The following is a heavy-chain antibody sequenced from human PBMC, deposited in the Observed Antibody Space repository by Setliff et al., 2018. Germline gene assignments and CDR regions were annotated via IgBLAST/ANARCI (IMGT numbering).Heavy chain of an antibody. Sequence: SETLSLTCTVSGGSISSGGYYWSWIRQHPGKGLEWIGYFYYSGSTSYNPSLKSRVTMSADTSNNQFSLNLRSVTAADTAVYYCARYNPGSSAHWFDPWGQGTLVTVSS. V-gene: IGHV4-31*03. CDR1: GGSISSGGYY. J-gene: IGHJ5*02. CDR3: ARYNPGSSAHWFDP. CDR2: FYYSGST. D-gene: IGHD3-10*01.